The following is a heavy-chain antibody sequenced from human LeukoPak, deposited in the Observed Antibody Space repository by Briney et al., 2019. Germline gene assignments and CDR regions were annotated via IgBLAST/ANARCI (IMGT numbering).Heavy chain of an antibody. CDR3: TRDSTYLDSSVGY. D-gene: IGHD3-22*01. CDR1: GYTFTRYY. J-gene: IGHJ4*02. Sequence: ASVKVSCKASGYTFTRYYMHWVRQAPGQGLEWMGIINPSGGSTSYAQKFQGRVTMTRDTSTSTVYMELSSLRSEDAAVYYCTRDSTYLDSSVGYWGQGTLVTVSS. CDR2: INPSGGST. V-gene: IGHV1-46*01.